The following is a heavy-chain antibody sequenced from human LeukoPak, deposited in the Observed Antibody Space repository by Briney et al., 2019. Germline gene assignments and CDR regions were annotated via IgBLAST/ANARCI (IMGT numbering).Heavy chain of an antibody. V-gene: IGHV4-59*08. J-gene: IGHJ3*02. CDR3: ARRPTDGSGAFDI. CDR1: GGSISSYC. CDR2: IYYSGTT. D-gene: IGHD3-10*01. Sequence: SETLSLTCTVSGGSISSYCWSWIRQPPGKGLEWIGFIYYSGTTNYNPSLKSRVTISVDTSKKQFSLKLSSVTAADTAVYYCARRPTDGSGAFDIWGQGTMVTVSS.